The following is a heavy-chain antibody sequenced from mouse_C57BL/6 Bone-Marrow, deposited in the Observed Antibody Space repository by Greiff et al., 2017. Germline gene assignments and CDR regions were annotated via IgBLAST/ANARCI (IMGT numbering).Heavy chain of an antibody. CDR3: ARWGLRRESWFAY. V-gene: IGHV1-59*01. CDR1: GYTFTSYW. CDR2: IDPSDSYT. J-gene: IGHJ3*01. D-gene: IGHD2-4*01. Sequence: QVQLKQPGAELVRPGTSVKLSCKASGYTFTSYWMHWVKQRPGQGLEWIGVIDPSDSYTNYNQKFKGKATLTVDTSSSTAYMQLSSLTSEDSAVYYCARWGLRRESWFAYWGQGTLVTVSA.